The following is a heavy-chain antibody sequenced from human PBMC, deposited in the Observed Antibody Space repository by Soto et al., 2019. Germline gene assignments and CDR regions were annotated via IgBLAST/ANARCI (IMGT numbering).Heavy chain of an antibody. CDR2: INHSGST. CDR1: GGSFSGYY. V-gene: IGHV4-34*01. D-gene: IGHD3-10*01. Sequence: QVQLQQWGAGLLKPSETLSLTCAVYGGSFSGYYWSWIRQPPGKGLEWIGEINHSGSTNYNPSLKSRVTLPVDTSKNQFSLKLSSATAADTAVYYGARGRGYLLWFGELKSDYWGQGTLVTVSS. J-gene: IGHJ4*02. CDR3: ARGRGYLLWFGELKSDY.